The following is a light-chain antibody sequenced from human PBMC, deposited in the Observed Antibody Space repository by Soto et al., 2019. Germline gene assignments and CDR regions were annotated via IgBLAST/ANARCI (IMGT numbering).Light chain of an antibody. J-gene: IGKJ1*01. V-gene: IGKV1-5*01. CDR2: HAS. CDR3: QQYNSYPWT. Sequence: IQMTRSPSTLSGSVGDRVTITFRASQTISSWLAWYQQKPGTAPKLLIYHASSLESVVPSNFSGSGSGTEFTLTISSLQPEDFATYYCQQYNSYPWTFGQGTKVDIK. CDR1: QTISSW.